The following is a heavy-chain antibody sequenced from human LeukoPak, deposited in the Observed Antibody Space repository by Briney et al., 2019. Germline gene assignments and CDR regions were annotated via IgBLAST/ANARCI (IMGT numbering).Heavy chain of an antibody. CDR2: ISGSGGST. CDR1: GFTFSSYA. D-gene: IGHD2-8*01. Sequence: PGGSLRLSCAASGFTFSSYAMSWVRQAPGKGLEWVSAISGSGGSTYYADSVKGRFTISRDNSKNTLYLQMNSLRAEDTAVYYCARVACTNGVCSRPAEFDYWGQGTLVTVSS. J-gene: IGHJ4*02. V-gene: IGHV3-23*01. CDR3: ARVACTNGVCSRPAEFDY.